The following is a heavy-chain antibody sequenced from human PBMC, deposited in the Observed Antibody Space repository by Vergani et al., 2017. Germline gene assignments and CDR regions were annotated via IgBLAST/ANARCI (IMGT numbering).Heavy chain of an antibody. Sequence: QLQLQESGPGLVKPSETLSLTCIVSGDSINNGNYSWGWIRQPPGKGLEWIGSVYYNGSTDLNPSFKSRVSISVDTSKSQFSLKLNSVTVADTAVYYCARSRPYCTSGSCPAIWGQGTLVTVSS. CDR2: VYYNGST. CDR3: ARSRPYCTSGSCPAI. V-gene: IGHV4-39*07. J-gene: IGHJ4*02. D-gene: IGHD2-15*01. CDR1: GDSINNGNYS.